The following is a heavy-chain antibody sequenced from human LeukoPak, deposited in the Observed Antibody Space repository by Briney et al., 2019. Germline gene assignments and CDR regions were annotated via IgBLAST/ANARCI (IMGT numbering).Heavy chain of an antibody. V-gene: IGHV4-34*01. CDR3: TRSGLTGMRKYTRPDYYYYGMDV. J-gene: IGHJ6*02. Sequence: SETLSLTCTVSGGSFSGYLWSWLRQPPGKGLEWIGEINYNGEITNYNPSLKSRLTMSVDTPKNHFSLRLSSVTAVDTAVYYCTRSGLTGMRKYTRPDYYYYGMDVWGQGTAVTVSS. D-gene: IGHD1-14*01. CDR2: INYNGEIT. CDR1: GGSFSGYL.